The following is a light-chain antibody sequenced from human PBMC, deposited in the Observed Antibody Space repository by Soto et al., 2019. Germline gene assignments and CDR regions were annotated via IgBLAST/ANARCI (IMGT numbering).Light chain of an antibody. J-gene: IGLJ3*02. Sequence: QSVLTQPPSASGTPGQRVTISCSGSSSKIGSNDVNWYQQLPGTAPKLLIYINNQRPSGVPDRFSGSKSGTSASLAISGLQSEDEADYSCAAWDDSLSGWVFGGGTKLTVL. CDR2: INN. V-gene: IGLV1-44*01. CDR1: SSKIGSND. CDR3: AAWDDSLSGWV.